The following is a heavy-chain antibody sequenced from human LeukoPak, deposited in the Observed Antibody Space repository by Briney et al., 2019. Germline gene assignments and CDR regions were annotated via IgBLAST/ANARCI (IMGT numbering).Heavy chain of an antibody. J-gene: IGHJ5*02. CDR3: AKDHTAAAARWFDP. V-gene: IGHV3-53*01. CDR1: GFTVSSNY. D-gene: IGHD6-13*01. Sequence: GGSLRLSCAASGFTVSSNYMSWVRQAPGKGLEWVSVIYSGGSTYYADSVKGRFTISRDNSKNTLCLQMNSLRAEDTAVYYCAKDHTAAAARWFDPWGQGTLVTVSS. CDR2: IYSGGST.